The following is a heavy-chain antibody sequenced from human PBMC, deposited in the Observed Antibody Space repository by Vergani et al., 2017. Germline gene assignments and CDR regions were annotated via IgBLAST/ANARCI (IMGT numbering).Heavy chain of an antibody. D-gene: IGHD4-17*01. CDR3: ARASTVTTEYYYRMYV. Sequence: EVQLVESGGGLVQPGGSLRLSCAASGFTFSSYSMNWVRQAPGKGLEWVSYISSSSSTIYYADSVKGRFTISRDNAKNSLYLQMNSLRAEDTAVYYCARASTVTTEYYYRMYVSGPETTVSVSS. V-gene: IGHV3-48*01. CDR1: GFTFSSYS. J-gene: IGHJ6*02. CDR2: ISSSSSTI.